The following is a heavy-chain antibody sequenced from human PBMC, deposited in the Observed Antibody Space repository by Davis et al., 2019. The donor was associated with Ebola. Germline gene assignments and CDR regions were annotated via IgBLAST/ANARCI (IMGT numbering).Heavy chain of an antibody. D-gene: IGHD7-27*01. CDR2: IGPSGNSF. CDR3: ARDKDWGSIDY. Sequence: GESLKISCAASGFSFSNCWMSWVRQAPGKGLEWIAYIGPSGNSFYCADSVKGRFTISRDNAKNSLYLQMNSLRAEDTAVYYCARDKDWGSIDYWGQGTLVTVSS. CDR1: GFSFSNCW. V-gene: IGHV3-11*04. J-gene: IGHJ4*02.